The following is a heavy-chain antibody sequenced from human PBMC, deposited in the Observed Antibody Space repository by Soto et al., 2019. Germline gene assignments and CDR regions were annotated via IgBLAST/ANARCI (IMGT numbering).Heavy chain of an antibody. J-gene: IGHJ6*02. CDR3: ARLVLGYCSSTSCSDYGMDV. Sequence: NPSETLSLTCTVSGGSISSGDYYWSWIRQPPGKGLEWIGYIYYSGSTYYNPSLKSRVTISVDTSKNQFSLKLSSVTAADTAVYYCARLVLGYCSSTSCSDYGMDVWGQGTTVTVS. D-gene: IGHD2-2*01. V-gene: IGHV4-30-4*01. CDR2: IYYSGST. CDR1: GGSISSGDYY.